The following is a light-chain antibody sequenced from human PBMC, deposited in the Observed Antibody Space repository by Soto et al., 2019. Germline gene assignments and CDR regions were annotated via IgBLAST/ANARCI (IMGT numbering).Light chain of an antibody. J-gene: IGKJ3*01. CDR1: QSVGRN. Sequence: EIVVRQSPGILSVSPGDRATLSCRASQSVGRNLAWYQQKPGQAPTLLIYAASTRATGLPARFSGSGSGTDFTLTISSLQSGDFAVYYCQEYSKWPLFTFGPGTRVDIK. V-gene: IGKV3-15*01. CDR2: AAS. CDR3: QEYSKWPLFT.